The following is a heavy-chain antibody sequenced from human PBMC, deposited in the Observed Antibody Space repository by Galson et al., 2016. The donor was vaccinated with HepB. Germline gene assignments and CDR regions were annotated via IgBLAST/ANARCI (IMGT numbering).Heavy chain of an antibody. CDR2: IWYDASNR. V-gene: IGHV3-33*01. D-gene: IGHD2/OR15-2a*01. J-gene: IGHJ4*01. CDR1: GFTFSNYG. Sequence: SLRLSCAASGFTFSNYGMHWVRQAPGKGLEWVAVIWYDASNRYYADSVKGRFTISRDNSKNTLHLQMNSLRAEDAAMYHCARDRSSRRVFRAFDIWGQGILVTVSS. CDR3: ARDRSSRRVFRAFDI.